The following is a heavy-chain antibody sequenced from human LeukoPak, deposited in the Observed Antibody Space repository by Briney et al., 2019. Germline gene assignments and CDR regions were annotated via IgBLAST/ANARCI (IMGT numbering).Heavy chain of an antibody. J-gene: IGHJ2*01. CDR3: AKRVAVTGNWCFDL. CDR2: LLYTGGA. V-gene: IGHV4-59*01. D-gene: IGHD6-19*01. Sequence: ASETLSLTCTVSGVTINSYNWGWIRQSPGKGLEWIGYLLYTGGANYSPSLKSRVTISLDTSKNQFSLTLSSVTAADTAVYYCAKRVAVTGNWCFDLWGRGTLVTVSS. CDR1: GVTINSYN.